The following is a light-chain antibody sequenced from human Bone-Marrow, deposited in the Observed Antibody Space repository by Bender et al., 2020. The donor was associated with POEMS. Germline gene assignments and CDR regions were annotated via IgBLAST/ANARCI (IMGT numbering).Light chain of an antibody. CDR3: SSSAGGNTV. CDR2: TNN. V-gene: IGLV1-44*01. Sequence: QSVLTQPPSVSGTPGQRVTISCSGSGSNIGGYPVNWYQQLPGTAPRLLIYTNNERPSGVPDRFSGSKSGTSASLAITGLQSDDEAYYYCSSSAGGNTVFGGGTKLTVL. J-gene: IGLJ3*02. CDR1: GSNIGGYP.